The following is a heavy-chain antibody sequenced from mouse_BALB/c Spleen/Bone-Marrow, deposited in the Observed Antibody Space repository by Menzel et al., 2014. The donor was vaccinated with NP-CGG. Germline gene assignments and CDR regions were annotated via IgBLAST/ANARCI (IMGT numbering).Heavy chain of an antibody. CDR1: GYAFTNYL. J-gene: IGHJ2*01. Sequence: QVQLQQSGAELVRPGTSVNVSCRASGYAFTNYLIEWVKQRPGQGLEWIGVINPGSGGTNYNEKFKGKATLTADKSSSTAYMQLSSLTSDDSAVYFCARGITTGYFDYWGQGTTLTVSS. V-gene: IGHV1-54*01. D-gene: IGHD1-1*01. CDR2: INPGSGGT. CDR3: ARGITTGYFDY.